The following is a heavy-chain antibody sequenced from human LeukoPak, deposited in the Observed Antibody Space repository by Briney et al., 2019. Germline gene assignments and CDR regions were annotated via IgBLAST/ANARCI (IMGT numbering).Heavy chain of an antibody. CDR3: ARDSGITKDAFDI. CDR1: GASTNTGSFF. D-gene: IGHD3-10*01. Sequence: SETLSLTCTVSGASTNTGSFFWTWVRQPAGKRLEWIGRIYTTGSTNYNPSLKSRVNILLDKSKNQFSLKLSSVTAADTAVYYCARDSGITKDAFDIWGQGTVVTVSS. CDR2: IYTTGST. J-gene: IGHJ3*02. V-gene: IGHV4-61*02.